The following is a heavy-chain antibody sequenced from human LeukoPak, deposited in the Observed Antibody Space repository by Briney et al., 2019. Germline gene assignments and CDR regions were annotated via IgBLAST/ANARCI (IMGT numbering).Heavy chain of an antibody. CDR2: IVGSGGGT. D-gene: IGHD5-12*01. V-gene: IGHV3-23*01. CDR3: AKESFIVATIPHVDY. J-gene: IGHJ4*02. CDR1: GFTFSSYA. Sequence: GGSLRLSCAASGFTFSSYAMTWVRQAPGRGLEWVSSIVGSGGGTYYADSVKGRFTISRDNSKNTLYLQMNSLRAEDTAVYYCAKESFIVATIPHVDYWGQGTLVTVSS.